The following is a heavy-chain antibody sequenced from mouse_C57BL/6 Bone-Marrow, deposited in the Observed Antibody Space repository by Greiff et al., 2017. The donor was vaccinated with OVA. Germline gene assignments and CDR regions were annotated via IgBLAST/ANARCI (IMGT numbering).Heavy chain of an antibody. CDR2: IHPNSGST. J-gene: IGHJ1*03. V-gene: IGHV1-64*01. CDR3: ARIYYGSDPTEYIDV. CDR1: GYTFTSYW. Sequence: QVQLQQPGAELVKPGASVKLSCKASGYTFTSYWMHWVKQRPGQGLEWIGMIHPNSGSTKYNEKFKSKATLTVDKSSSTAYMQLVSLTAEDAAVYYCARIYYGSDPTEYIDVWGTGTTVTVSS. D-gene: IGHD1-1*01.